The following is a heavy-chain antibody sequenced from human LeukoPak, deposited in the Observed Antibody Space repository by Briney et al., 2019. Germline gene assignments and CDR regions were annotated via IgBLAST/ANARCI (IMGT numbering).Heavy chain of an antibody. Sequence: ASVKVSCKVSGYTLTELSMHWVRQAPGKGLEWMGGFDPEDGETIYAQKFEGRLTMTEDTSTDTAYMDLSSLRFEDTAVYYCASGNEVTLEGFALWGQGTMVTVSS. CDR3: ASGNEVTLEGFAL. CDR1: GYTLTELS. J-gene: IGHJ3*01. D-gene: IGHD2-8*01. CDR2: FDPEDGET. V-gene: IGHV1-24*01.